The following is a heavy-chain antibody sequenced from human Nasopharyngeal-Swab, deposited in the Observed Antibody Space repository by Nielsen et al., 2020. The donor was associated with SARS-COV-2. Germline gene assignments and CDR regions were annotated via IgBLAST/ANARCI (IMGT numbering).Heavy chain of an antibody. CDR1: GYTFTGYY. J-gene: IGHJ6*03. V-gene: IGHV1-2*04. CDR3: ARGQYSGYDSLVEFYYYYYMDV. Sequence: ASVKVSCKASGYTFTGYYMHWVRQAPRQGLEWMGWINPNSGGTNYAQKFQGWVTMTRDTSISTAYMELSRLRSDDTAVYYCARGQYSGYDSLVEFYYYYYMDVWGKGTTVTVSS. D-gene: IGHD5-12*01. CDR2: INPNSGGT.